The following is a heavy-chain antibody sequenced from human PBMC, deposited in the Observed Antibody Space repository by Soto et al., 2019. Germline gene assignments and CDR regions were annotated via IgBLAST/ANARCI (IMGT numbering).Heavy chain of an antibody. Sequence: PSETLSLTCTVSGGSISSYYWSWIRQPPGKGLEWIGYIYYSGSTNYNPSLKSRVTISVDTSKNQFSLKLSSVTAADTAVYYCSRMGYYGSGSYYNVGYYYYYGMDVWGQGTTVT. D-gene: IGHD3-10*01. CDR3: SRMGYYGSGSYYNVGYYYYYGMDV. CDR1: GGSISSYY. CDR2: IYYSGST. J-gene: IGHJ6*02. V-gene: IGHV4-59*01.